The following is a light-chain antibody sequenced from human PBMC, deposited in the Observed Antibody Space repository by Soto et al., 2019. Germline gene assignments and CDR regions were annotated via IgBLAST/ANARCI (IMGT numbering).Light chain of an antibody. CDR2: GAS. CDR3: QQSYIAPYN. J-gene: IGKJ2*01. V-gene: IGKV1-39*01. CDR1: QKISTY. Sequence: DIQMTQSPSSLSASVGDRVTITCRASQKISTYLNLYQQKPGKAPKFLIYGASSLQSGVPSRFSGSGSGTDFTLTISSLQPEDFATYFCQQSYIAPYNFGPGTKLEI.